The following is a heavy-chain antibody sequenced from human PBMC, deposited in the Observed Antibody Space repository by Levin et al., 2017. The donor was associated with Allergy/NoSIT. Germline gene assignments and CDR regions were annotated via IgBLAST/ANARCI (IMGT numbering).Heavy chain of an antibody. CDR2: ISYDGTNR. CDR1: GFTFSAYG. D-gene: IGHD3-22*01. V-gene: IGHV3-30*18. CDR3: AKDFDTSGTAPDY. Sequence: GGSLRLSCAASGFTFSAYGMHWVRQAPGKGLEWLTSISYDGTNRYYADSVRGRITISRDNSKNTLSLQMARLRAEDTAVYYCAKDFDTSGTAPDYWGQGALLTVSS. J-gene: IGHJ4*02.